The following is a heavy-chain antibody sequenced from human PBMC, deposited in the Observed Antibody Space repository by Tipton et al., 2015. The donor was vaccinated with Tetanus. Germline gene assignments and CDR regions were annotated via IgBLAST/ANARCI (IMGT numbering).Heavy chain of an antibody. V-gene: IGHV4-59*01. CDR3: ARDHRLSASYAGWVDA. D-gene: IGHD2-8*01. J-gene: IGHJ5*01. CDR1: GGSISPYY. Sequence: TLSLTCSVSGGSISPYYWSWIRQPPGKGLAWIGNIYSSGSTYYKPSLKSRVTISVDTSRNQFSLRLKSVTPADTALYYCARDHRLSASYAGWVDAWG. CDR2: IYSSGST.